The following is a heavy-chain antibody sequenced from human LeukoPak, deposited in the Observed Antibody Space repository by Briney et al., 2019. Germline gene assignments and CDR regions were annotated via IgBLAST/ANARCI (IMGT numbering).Heavy chain of an antibody. V-gene: IGHV4-59*08. J-gene: IGHJ4*02. Sequence: PSETLSLTCTVPGGSISSYYWSWIRQPPGKGLEWIGYIYYSGSTNYNPSLKSRVTISVDTSKNQFSLKLSSVTAADTAVYYCARHRGGYYSADFDYWGQGTLVTVSS. D-gene: IGHD3-22*01. CDR3: ARHRGGYYSADFDY. CDR1: GGSISSYY. CDR2: IYYSGST.